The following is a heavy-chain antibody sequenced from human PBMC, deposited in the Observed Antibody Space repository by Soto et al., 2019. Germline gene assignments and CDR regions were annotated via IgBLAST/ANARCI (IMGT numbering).Heavy chain of an antibody. CDR2: INPEETTT. J-gene: IGHJ4*02. V-gene: IGHV3-74*01. CDR1: GFSFSTFW. D-gene: IGHD2-2*01. CDR3: ARGGLEPVDY. Sequence: EVQLVESGGDLVQSGGSLRLSCAASGFSFSTFWMHWVRQAPGKGLVWVSRINPEETTTTYADSVRGRFTISRDNAKNTLYLQMNSLRADDTAVYYCARGGLEPVDYWGQGTLVTVFS.